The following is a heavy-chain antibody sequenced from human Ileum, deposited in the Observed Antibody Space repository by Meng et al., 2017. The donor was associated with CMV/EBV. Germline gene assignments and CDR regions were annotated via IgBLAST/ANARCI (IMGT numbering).Heavy chain of an antibody. CDR3: ARERELPWRYFDY. D-gene: IGHD1-26*01. V-gene: IGHV3-30-3*01. J-gene: IGHJ4*02. CDR1: GFTFSTYA. Sequence: GGSLRLSCAASGFTFSTYAMHWVRQAPGKGLEWVAVISYDGSNKYYADSVKGRFTISRDNSENTLYLQMNSLSAEDTAVYYCARERELPWRYFDYWGQGTLVTVSS. CDR2: ISYDGSNK.